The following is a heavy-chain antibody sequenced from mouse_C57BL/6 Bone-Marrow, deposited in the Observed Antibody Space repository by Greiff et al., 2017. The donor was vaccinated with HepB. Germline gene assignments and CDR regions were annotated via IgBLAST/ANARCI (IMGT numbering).Heavy chain of an antibody. CDR3: ARKRPYYGSSPWYFDV. CDR2: IWSGGST. D-gene: IGHD1-1*01. V-gene: IGHV2-2*01. CDR1: GFSLTSYG. Sequence: VQLQQSGPGLVQPSQSLSITCTVSGFSLTSYGVHWVRQSPGKGLEWLGVIWSGGSTDYNAAFISRLSISKDNSKSQVFFKMNSLQADDTAIYYCARKRPYYGSSPWYFDVWGTGTTVTVSS. J-gene: IGHJ1*03.